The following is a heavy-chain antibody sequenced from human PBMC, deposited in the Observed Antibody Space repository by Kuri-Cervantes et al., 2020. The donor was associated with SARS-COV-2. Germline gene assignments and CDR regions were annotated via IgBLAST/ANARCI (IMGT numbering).Heavy chain of an antibody. CDR3: ARDGLSSGGDY. D-gene: IGHD6-19*01. CDR2: ISSSSSYI. V-gene: IGHV3-21*01. CDR1: GFTFSSYS. Sequence: LSLTCAASGFTFSSYSMNWVRQAPGKGLEWVSSISSSSSYIYYADSVKGRFTISRDNAKNSLYLQMNSLRAEDTAVYYCARDGLSSGGDYWGQGTLVTVSS. J-gene: IGHJ4*02.